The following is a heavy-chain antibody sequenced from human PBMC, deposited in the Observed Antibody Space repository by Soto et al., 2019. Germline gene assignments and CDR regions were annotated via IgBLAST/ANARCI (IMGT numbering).Heavy chain of an antibody. Sequence: QVQLVQSGGEVKKPGASVKVSCKTSGYSFTTYGISWVRQAPGQGLVWMGWISAYNGNTNYAQKLQGRVTMTTDTSTSTAYMELRTLRSDDTAVYYCASEGPAPYYYYSMDVWGQGSTVTVSS. CDR2: ISAYNGNT. V-gene: IGHV1-18*01. CDR3: ASEGPAPYYYYSMDV. J-gene: IGHJ6*02. CDR1: GYSFTTYG.